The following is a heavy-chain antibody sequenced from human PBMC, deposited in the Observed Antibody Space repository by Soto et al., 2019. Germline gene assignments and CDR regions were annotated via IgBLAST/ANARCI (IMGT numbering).Heavy chain of an antibody. Sequence: PSETLSLTSPVNGGSFSGYTGSGIGQPAGKGMEWIGEINHSGSTHYHPFLKSRVTISVDTSKNQFSLKLSSVTAADTAVYYCARVGWLRLARAFDIWGQGTMVTVSS. CDR2: INHSGST. V-gene: IGHV4-34*01. CDR3: ARVGWLRLARAFDI. D-gene: IGHD5-12*01. CDR1: GGSFSGYT. J-gene: IGHJ3*02.